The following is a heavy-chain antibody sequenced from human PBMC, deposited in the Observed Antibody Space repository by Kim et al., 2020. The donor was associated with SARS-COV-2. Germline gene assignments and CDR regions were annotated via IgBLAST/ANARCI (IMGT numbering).Heavy chain of an antibody. CDR1: GFTFSSYD. J-gene: IGHJ3*02. CDR2: IGTAGDT. Sequence: GGSLRLSCAASGFTFSSYDMHWVRQATGKGLEWVSAIGTAGDTYYPGSVKGRFTISRENAKNSLYLQMNSLRAGDTAVYCCARGYSSSWYWAFDIWGQGTMVTVSS. D-gene: IGHD6-13*01. CDR3: ARGYSSSWYWAFDI. V-gene: IGHV3-13*01.